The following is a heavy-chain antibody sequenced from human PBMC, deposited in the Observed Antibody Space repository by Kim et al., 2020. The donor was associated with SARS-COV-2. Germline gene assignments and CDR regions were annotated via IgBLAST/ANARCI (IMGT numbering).Heavy chain of an antibody. CDR3: ATESDAFAI. Sequence: RSTHYADSVKGRLPISRANSKNVLYLQMNSVRGEEMAVYYCATESDAFAIWGQGTMVTVPS. CDR2: RST. J-gene: IGHJ3*02. V-gene: IGHV3-NL1*01.